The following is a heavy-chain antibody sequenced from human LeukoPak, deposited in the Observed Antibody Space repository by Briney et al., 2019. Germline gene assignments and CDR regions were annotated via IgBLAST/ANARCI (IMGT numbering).Heavy chain of an antibody. CDR2: ISAYNGNT. CDR1: GHTFTSYG. J-gene: IGHJ4*02. CDR3: ARDKSEQQLVPSPIDY. V-gene: IGHV1-18*01. D-gene: IGHD6-13*01. Sequence: GASVKVSCKASGHTFTSYGISWVRQAPGQGLEWMGWISAYNGNTNYAQKLQGRVTMTTDTSTSTAYMELRSLRSDDTAVYYCARDKSEQQLVPSPIDYWGQGTLVTVSS.